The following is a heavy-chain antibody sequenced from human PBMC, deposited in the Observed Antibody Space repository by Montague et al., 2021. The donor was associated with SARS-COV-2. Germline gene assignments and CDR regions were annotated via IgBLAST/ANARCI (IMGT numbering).Heavy chain of an antibody. CDR1: RDSITRHNYF. Sequence: SETLSLTCTVSRDSITRHNYFWAWIRQPPGKRLAWIGYIYYSGSTTYNPSLKSRATITVDTSKNQYSLKLSSVTAAATAVYYCARDPWRITIFGVVTRYGMDVWGQGTTVTVSS. CDR3: ARDPWRITIFGVVTRYGMDV. J-gene: IGHJ6*02. V-gene: IGHV4-61*01. CDR2: IYYSGST. D-gene: IGHD3-3*01.